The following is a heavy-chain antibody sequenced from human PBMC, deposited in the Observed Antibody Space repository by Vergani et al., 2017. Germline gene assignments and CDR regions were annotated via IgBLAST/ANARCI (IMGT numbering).Heavy chain of an antibody. J-gene: IGHJ6*03. V-gene: IGHV3-30*18. Sequence: QVQLVESGGGVVQPGRSLRLSCAASGFTFSSYGMHWVRQAPGKGLEWVAVISYDGSNKYYADSVKGRFTISRDNSKNTLYLQMNSLRAEDTAVYYCAKDVTTDIVVVPAAINYYYMDVWGKGTTVTVSS. CDR2: ISYDGSNK. D-gene: IGHD2-2*02. CDR3: AKDVTTDIVVVPAAINYYYMDV. CDR1: GFTFSSYG.